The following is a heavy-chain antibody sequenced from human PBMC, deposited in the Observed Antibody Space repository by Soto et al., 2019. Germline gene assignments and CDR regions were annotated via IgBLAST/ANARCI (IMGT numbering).Heavy chain of an antibody. D-gene: IGHD3-10*01. CDR2: ISYDGSDK. V-gene: IGHV3-30*03. J-gene: IGHJ4*02. Sequence: QVQLVESGGGVVQPWRSLRLSCAASGFPFTSYGMHWVREGPDKGLAWVAIISYDGSDKYYADSVKGRFTISRDNSKNTLYLQMNSLRPEDTALYYCVGGQYYFDYRGQGTLVIVSS. CDR3: VGGQYYFDY. CDR1: GFPFTSYG.